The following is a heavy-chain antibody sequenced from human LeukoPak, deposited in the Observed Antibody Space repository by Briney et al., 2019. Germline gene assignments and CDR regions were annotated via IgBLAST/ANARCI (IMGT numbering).Heavy chain of an antibody. Sequence: GESLKISCKGSGYSFTGYWIGWVRQMPGKGLEWMGIIYPGDSDTRYSPSFQGQVTISADKSISTAYLQWSSLKASDTAMYYCARDRGGYDFWSGYHGDAFDIWGQGTMVTVSS. V-gene: IGHV5-51*01. D-gene: IGHD3-3*01. CDR2: IYPGDSDT. J-gene: IGHJ3*02. CDR3: ARDRGGYDFWSGYHGDAFDI. CDR1: GYSFTGYW.